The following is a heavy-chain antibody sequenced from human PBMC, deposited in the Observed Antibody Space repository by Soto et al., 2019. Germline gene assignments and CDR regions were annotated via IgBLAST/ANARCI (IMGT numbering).Heavy chain of an antibody. CDR1: GGSISSYY. V-gene: IGHV4-59*01. Sequence: SETLSLTCTVSGGSISSYYWSWIRQPPGKGLEWIGYIYYSGSTNYNPSLKSRVTISVDTSKNQFSLKLSSVTAADTAVYYCARDSVWLRRVTYSSGWYRGAFDIWGQGTMVTVSS. CDR3: ARDSVWLRRVTYSSGWYRGAFDI. D-gene: IGHD6-19*01. CDR2: IYYSGST. J-gene: IGHJ3*02.